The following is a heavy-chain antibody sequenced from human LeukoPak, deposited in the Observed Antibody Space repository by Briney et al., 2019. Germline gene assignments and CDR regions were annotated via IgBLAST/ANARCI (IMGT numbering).Heavy chain of an antibody. CDR1: GGSISSSSYY. CDR3: ARTHCEGDCFSAIRY. V-gene: IGHV4-39*07. J-gene: IGHJ4*02. Sequence: SETLSLTCTVSGGSISSSSYYWGWIRQPPGKGLEWIGSIYYSGSTYYNPSLQSRVTISVDTSKNEFSLKVRSVTAADTAVYFCARTHCEGDCFSAIRYWGQGTPVTVSS. D-gene: IGHD2-21*02. CDR2: IYYSGST.